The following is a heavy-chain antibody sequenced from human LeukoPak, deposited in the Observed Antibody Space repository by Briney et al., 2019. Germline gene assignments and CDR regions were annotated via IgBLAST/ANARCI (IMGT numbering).Heavy chain of an antibody. CDR1: GSTFTSYG. V-gene: IGHV1-18*04. CDR3: ARDWVAADCTHYYYGMDV. CDR2: TSAYDGNT. J-gene: IGHJ6*04. D-gene: IGHD6-13*01. Sequence: ASVKVSCTASGSTFTSYGNTWVRQAPGQGLEWMGWTSAYDGNTNTDQKLPGRVTMTTDTATSTAYMELRSLRSDETAVYYCARDWVAADCTHYYYGMDVWGKGTTVTVSS.